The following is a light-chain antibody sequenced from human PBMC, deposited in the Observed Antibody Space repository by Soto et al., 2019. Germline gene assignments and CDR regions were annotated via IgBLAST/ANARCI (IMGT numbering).Light chain of an antibody. Sequence: DIQMTQSPSTLSASVGDRVTITCRASQSISSWLAWYQQKPGKAPKLLIYKASSLESGVPSSFSGSGSGTEFTLTISSLQPDDFATYYCQQYNSYPRTFGGGTTVEIK. J-gene: IGKJ4*02. CDR3: QQYNSYPRT. V-gene: IGKV1-5*03. CDR2: KAS. CDR1: QSISSW.